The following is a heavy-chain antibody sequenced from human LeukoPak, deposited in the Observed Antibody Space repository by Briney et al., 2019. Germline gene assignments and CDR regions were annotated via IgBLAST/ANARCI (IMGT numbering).Heavy chain of an antibody. CDR3: ARGMEWELVGAFDI. D-gene: IGHD1-26*01. V-gene: IGHV3-7*01. Sequence: GGSLRLSCAASGFTFSSYWMSWVRQAPGEGLEWVANIIQDGTQRYYVDSVKGRFTISRDNAKKSLYLQRSSLRSEDTAVYYCARGMEWELVGAFDIWGQGTMVTVSS. J-gene: IGHJ3*02. CDR2: IIQDGTQR. CDR1: GFTFSSYW.